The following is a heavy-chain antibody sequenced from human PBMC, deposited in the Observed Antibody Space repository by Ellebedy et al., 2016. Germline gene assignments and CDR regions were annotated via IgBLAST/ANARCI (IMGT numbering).Heavy chain of an antibody. Sequence: SETLSLXCSVSGGSIGSYYWSWIRQPPGKGLEWIGYIYYTGSTNYNPSLKSRVSISVDTSKNQFSLKLTSVTAADTAVYYCAGGTGWLTDSWGQGTLVTVSS. D-gene: IGHD3-16*01. CDR3: AGGTGWLTDS. CDR1: GGSIGSYY. V-gene: IGHV4-59*13. CDR2: IYYTGST. J-gene: IGHJ5*01.